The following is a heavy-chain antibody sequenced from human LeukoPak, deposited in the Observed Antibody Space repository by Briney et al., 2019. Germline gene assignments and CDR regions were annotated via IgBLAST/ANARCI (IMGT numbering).Heavy chain of an antibody. V-gene: IGHV3-74*01. CDR3: GRDLTGTAASWDC. Sequence: GGSLRLSCAASGFTFSSYWMHWVRQAPGKGLVWVSRINTDGSSTSYADSVKGRFTISRDNSKNTLYLQMNSLRVEDTAVYYCGRDLTGTAASWDCWGQGTLVTVSS. J-gene: IGHJ4*02. CDR1: GFTFSSYW. CDR2: INTDGSST. D-gene: IGHD6-25*01.